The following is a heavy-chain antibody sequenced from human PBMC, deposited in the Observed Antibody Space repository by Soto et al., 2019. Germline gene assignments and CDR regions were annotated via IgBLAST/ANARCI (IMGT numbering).Heavy chain of an antibody. CDR1: GVSISSGNW. Sequence: SETLSLTCAVSGVSISSGNWWTWVRQTPQRGLECIGEIFHDGTANYYPSFERRVAISVDTSKNQFSLKLTSVTAADTAIYFCARLVYDTRLNYMYFDFWGQGALVTVSS. CDR3: ARLVYDTRLNYMYFDF. V-gene: IGHV4-4*02. CDR2: IFHDGTA. J-gene: IGHJ4*02. D-gene: IGHD3-10*01.